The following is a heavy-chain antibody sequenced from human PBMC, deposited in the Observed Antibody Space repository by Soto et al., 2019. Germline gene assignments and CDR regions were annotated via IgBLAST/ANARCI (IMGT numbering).Heavy chain of an antibody. Sequence: GQSLKISGKGSGYSFTSYWISWVPQMPGKGLEWMGRIDRSDSYTNYSPSFPGHVTISADKSISTAYLQRSSLRASGTAMYYCARRGRYGLYYYYGMDVWGQGSTVTVS. CDR3: ARRGRYGLYYYYGMDV. D-gene: IGHD3-10*01. V-gene: IGHV5-10-1*01. CDR2: IDRSDSYT. J-gene: IGHJ6*02. CDR1: GYSFTSYW.